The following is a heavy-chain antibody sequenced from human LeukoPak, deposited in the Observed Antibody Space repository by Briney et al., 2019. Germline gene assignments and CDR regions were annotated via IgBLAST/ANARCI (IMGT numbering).Heavy chain of an antibody. J-gene: IGHJ3*02. CDR3: ASGELPENTYYYDSSGLSLTAFDI. Sequence: SETLSLTCTVSGGSISSYYWSWIRQPPGKGLEWIGYTYYSGSTNYNPSLKSRVTISVDTSKNQFSLKLSSVTAADTAVYYCASGELPENTYYYDSSGLSLTAFDIWGQGTMVTVSS. D-gene: IGHD3-22*01. CDR2: TYYSGST. CDR1: GGSISSYY. V-gene: IGHV4-59*01.